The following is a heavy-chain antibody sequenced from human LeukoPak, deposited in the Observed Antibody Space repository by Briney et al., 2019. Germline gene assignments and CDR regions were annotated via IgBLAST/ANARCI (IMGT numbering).Heavy chain of an antibody. Sequence: PSETLSLTCTVSGGSISSGSYYWSWIRQPAGKGLEWIGRIYTSRSTNYNPSLKSRVTISVDTSKNQFSLKLSSVTAADTAVYYCAREIGRGTGTFDYWGQGTLVTVSS. CDR1: GGSISSGSYY. V-gene: IGHV4-61*02. CDR3: AREIGRGTGTFDY. D-gene: IGHD3-10*01. CDR2: IYTSRST. J-gene: IGHJ4*02.